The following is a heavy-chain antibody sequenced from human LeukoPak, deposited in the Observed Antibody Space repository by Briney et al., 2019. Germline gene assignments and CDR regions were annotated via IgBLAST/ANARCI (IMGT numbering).Heavy chain of an antibody. D-gene: IGHD4-11*01. Sequence: PSQTLSLTCTVSGGSISSGDYYWSWIRQPPGKGLEWIGYIYYSGSTYYNPSLESRVTISVDTSKNQFSLKLSSVTAADTAVYYCARAVTTVRFDPWGQGTLVTVSS. CDR1: GGSISSGDYY. CDR3: ARAVTTVRFDP. V-gene: IGHV4-30-4*01. J-gene: IGHJ5*02. CDR2: IYYSGST.